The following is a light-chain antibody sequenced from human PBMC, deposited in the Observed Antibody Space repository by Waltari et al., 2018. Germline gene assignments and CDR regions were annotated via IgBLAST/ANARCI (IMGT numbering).Light chain of an antibody. CDR1: QSVRTN. CDR2: GAS. CDR3: HEYEYWPPGT. V-gene: IGKV3-15*01. Sequence: EIVMTQSPATLSVSPGDRATLSCRASQSVRTNLAWFQQKPGQPPRLLISGASTRATGIPARFMGSGSGTEFTLTITGLQSEDFAVYYCHEYEYWPPGTFGPGTKVEIK. J-gene: IGKJ3*01.